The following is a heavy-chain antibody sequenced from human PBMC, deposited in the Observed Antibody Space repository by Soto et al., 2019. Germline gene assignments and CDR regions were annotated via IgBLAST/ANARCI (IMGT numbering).Heavy chain of an antibody. V-gene: IGHV3-30*18. CDR2: ISYDGSNK. J-gene: IGHJ6*02. CDR3: AKSSPMEMDV. D-gene: IGHD3-3*01. CDR1: GFTFSSYG. Sequence: QVQLVESGGGVVQPGRSLRLSCAAPGFTFSSYGMHWVRQAPGKGLEWVAVISYDGSNKYYADSVKGRFTISRDNSKNTLYLQMNSLRAEDTAVYYCAKSSPMEMDVWGQGTTVTVSS.